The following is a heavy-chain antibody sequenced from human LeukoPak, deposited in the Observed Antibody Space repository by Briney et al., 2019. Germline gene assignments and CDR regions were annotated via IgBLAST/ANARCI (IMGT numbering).Heavy chain of an antibody. V-gene: IGHV4-34*12. D-gene: IGHD3-10*01. CDR3: AKSNGYGLVDI. Sequence: SETLSLTCAVYGGSFSGYYWSWIRQPPGKGLEWIGNIFYSGSTYYSPSLRSQVTISLDTSRNQFSLKLNSVTAADTAVYYCAKSNGYGLVDIWGQGTMVTVSS. CDR2: IFYSGST. CDR1: GGSFSGYY. J-gene: IGHJ3*02.